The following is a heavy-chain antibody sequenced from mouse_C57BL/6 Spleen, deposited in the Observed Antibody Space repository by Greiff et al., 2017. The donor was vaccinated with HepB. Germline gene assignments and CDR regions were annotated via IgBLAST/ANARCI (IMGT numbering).Heavy chain of an antibody. CDR3: AKLSYYYGSSWGY. V-gene: IGHV1-64*01. D-gene: IGHD1-1*01. CDR1: GYTFTSYW. CDR2: IHPNSGST. Sequence: VQLQQSGAELVKPGASVKLSCKASGYTFTSYWMHWVKQRPGQGLEWIGMIHPNSGSTNYNEKFKSKATLTVDKSSSTAYMQLSSLTSEDSAVYYCAKLSYYYGSSWGYWGQGTTLTVSS. J-gene: IGHJ2*01.